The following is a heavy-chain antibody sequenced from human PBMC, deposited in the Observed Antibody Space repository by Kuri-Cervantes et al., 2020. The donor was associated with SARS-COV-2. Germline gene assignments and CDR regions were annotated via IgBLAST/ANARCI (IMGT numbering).Heavy chain of an antibody. CDR3: TREGFPYYYYMDV. CDR1: GFTFGDYA. V-gene: IGHV3-49*04. J-gene: IGHJ6*03. Sequence: GESLKISCAASGFTFGDYAMSWVRQAPGKGLEWVGFIRSKAYGGTTEYAASVKGRFTISRDDSKSIAYLQMNSPKTEDTAVYYCTREGFPYYYYMDVWGKGTTVTVSS. D-gene: IGHD3-3*01. CDR2: IRSKAYGGTT.